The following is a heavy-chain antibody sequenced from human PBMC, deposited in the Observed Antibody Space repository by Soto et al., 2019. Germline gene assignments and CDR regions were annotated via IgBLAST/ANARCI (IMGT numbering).Heavy chain of an antibody. J-gene: IGHJ6*03. CDR3: ARETYYDFWSGYYPHYYYYYYMDV. CDR2: IYYSGST. V-gene: IGHV4-59*01. CDR1: GGSISSYY. Sequence: SETLSLTCTVSGGSISSYYWSWIRQPPGKGLEWIGYIYYSGSTNYNPSLKSRVTISVDTSKNQFSLKLSSVTAADTAVYYCARETYYDFWSGYYPHYYYYYYMDVWGKGTTVTVSS. D-gene: IGHD3-3*01.